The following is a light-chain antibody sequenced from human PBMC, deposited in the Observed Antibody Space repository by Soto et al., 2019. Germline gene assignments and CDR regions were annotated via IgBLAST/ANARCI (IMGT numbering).Light chain of an antibody. CDR3: SSYTSSSTYV. CDR1: SSDVGGYNY. J-gene: IGLJ1*01. Sequence: QSALTQPASVSGSPGQSITISCTGTSSDVGGYNYVSWYQHHPGKVPKLMIYEVSNRPSGLSTRFSGSKSGNTASLTISGLQAEDEADYYCSSYTSSSTYVFGTGTQLTVL. CDR2: EVS. V-gene: IGLV2-14*01.